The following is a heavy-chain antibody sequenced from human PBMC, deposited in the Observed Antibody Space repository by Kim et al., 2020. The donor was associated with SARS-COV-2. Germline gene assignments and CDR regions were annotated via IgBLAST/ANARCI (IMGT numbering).Heavy chain of an antibody. V-gene: IGHV1-3*01. D-gene: IGHD1-7*01. Sequence: ASVKVSCKASGYTFTDYGLYWVRQAPGQRLEWMGWVKHENNNTKYSQKFQGRVTMTWDTSARTGFMELIGLKSEDTALYFCTRDELRTGYGFDVWGQGTTVTVSS. CDR2: VKHENNNT. CDR1: GYTFTDYG. CDR3: TRDELRTGYGFDV. J-gene: IGHJ6*02.